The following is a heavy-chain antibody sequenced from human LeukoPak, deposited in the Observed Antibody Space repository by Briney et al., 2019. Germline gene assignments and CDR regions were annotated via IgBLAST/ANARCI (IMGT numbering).Heavy chain of an antibody. CDR2: ISYDGSNK. D-gene: IGHD6-13*01. J-gene: IGHJ4*02. Sequence: GGSLRLSCAASGFTFSSYAMHWVRQAPGKGLEWVAVISYDGSNKYYADSVKGRFTISRDNSKNTLYLQMNSLRAEDTAVYYCAVTPEAAVKGNCWGQGTLVTVPS. V-gene: IGHV3-30-3*01. CDR3: AVTPEAAVKGNC. CDR1: GFTFSSYA.